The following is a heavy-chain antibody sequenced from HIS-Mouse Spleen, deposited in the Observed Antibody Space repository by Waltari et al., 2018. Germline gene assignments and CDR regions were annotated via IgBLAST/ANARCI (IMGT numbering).Heavy chain of an antibody. CDR3: AREIPYSSSWYDWYFDL. V-gene: IGHV4-39*07. Sequence: QLQLQESGPGLVKPSETLSLTCTVSGGSISSSMYYWGWIRQSPGKGLEWIGSIYYSGSTYYNPSLKSRVTISVDTSKNQFSLKLSSVTAADTAVYYCAREIPYSSSWYDWYFDLWGRGTLVTVSS. J-gene: IGHJ2*01. D-gene: IGHD6-13*01. CDR2: IYYSGST. CDR1: GGSISSSMYY.